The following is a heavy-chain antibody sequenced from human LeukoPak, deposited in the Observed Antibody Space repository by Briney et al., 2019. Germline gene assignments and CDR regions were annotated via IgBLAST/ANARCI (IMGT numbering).Heavy chain of an antibody. CDR1: GFTFSGYA. J-gene: IGHJ4*02. CDR2: ISGSGGST. D-gene: IGHD3-10*01. Sequence: GGSLRLSCAASGFTFSGYAMSWVRQAPGKGLEWVSAISGSGGSTYYADSVKGRFTISRDNSKNTLYLQMNSLRAEDTAVYYCAKDQGNYYGSGSLDYWGQGTLVTVSS. CDR3: AKDQGNYYGSGSLDY. V-gene: IGHV3-23*01.